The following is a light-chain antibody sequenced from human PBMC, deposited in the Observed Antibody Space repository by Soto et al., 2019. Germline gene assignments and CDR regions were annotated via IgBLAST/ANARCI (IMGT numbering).Light chain of an antibody. Sequence: EIVLTKYAATVSTFQGDRVPLSYRASQAVNTRLAWYQHKPCQAPGLLVYLASNRAAGVPARFSGSGSGADFTLTISVVEPEDFVVYCCHQRQSLPRTFGQGTKVDIK. J-gene: IGKJ1*01. V-gene: IGKV3-11*01. CDR2: LAS. CDR1: QAVNTR. CDR3: HQRQSLPRT.